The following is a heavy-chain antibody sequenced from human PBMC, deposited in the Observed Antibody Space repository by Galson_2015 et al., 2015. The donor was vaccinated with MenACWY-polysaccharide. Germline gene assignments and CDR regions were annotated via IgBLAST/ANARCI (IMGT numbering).Heavy chain of an antibody. J-gene: IGHJ4*02. Sequence: SLRLSCAASGFTFSSRWMHWVRQAPGKGLVWVSSINSDGSTTIYADSVSGRFTISRDNAKNTLCLQMNSLRAEDTAVYYCASGGAAAGYLFDSWGQGVLVTVSS. D-gene: IGHD6-13*01. CDR2: INSDGSTT. CDR3: ASGGAAAGYLFDS. V-gene: IGHV3-74*01. CDR1: GFTFSSRW.